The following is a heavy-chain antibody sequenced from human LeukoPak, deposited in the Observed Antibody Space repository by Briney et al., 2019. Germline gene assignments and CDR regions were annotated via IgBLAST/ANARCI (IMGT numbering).Heavy chain of an antibody. CDR2: INSDGSST. Sequence: PGGSLRLSCAASGFTFSSYWMHWVRQAPGKGLVWVSRINSDGSSTRYADSMKGRFTISRDNAKNTLYLQMNSLRAEDTAVYYCVRGVGGDSRFDPWGQGTLVTVSS. V-gene: IGHV3-74*01. J-gene: IGHJ5*02. D-gene: IGHD1-26*01. CDR3: VRGVGGDSRFDP. CDR1: GFTFSSYW.